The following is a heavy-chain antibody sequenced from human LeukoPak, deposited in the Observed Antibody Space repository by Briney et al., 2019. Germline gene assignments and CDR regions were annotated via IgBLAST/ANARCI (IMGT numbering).Heavy chain of an antibody. J-gene: IGHJ6*03. CDR3: ARHRMYYDILTGYLWYMDV. V-gene: IGHV5-51*01. D-gene: IGHD3-9*01. CDR2: IYPGDPDT. Sequence: GESLQISCKGSGYSFTSYWIGWVRQMPGKGLEWMGIIYPGDPDTRYSPSFQGQVTISADKSISTAYLQWSSLKASDTAMYYCARHRMYYDILTGYLWYMDVWGKGTTVTVSS. CDR1: GYSFTSYW.